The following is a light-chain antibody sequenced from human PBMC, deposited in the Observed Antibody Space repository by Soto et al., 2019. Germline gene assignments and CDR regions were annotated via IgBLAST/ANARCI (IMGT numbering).Light chain of an antibody. J-gene: IGKJ4*01. CDR1: QSISSW. CDR3: QQYDSWPLT. Sequence: DIQMTQSPSTLSASVGDRVTITCRASQSISSWLAWYQQKPGKAPKLLIYDASSLESWVPSRFSGSGSGTEFTLTISSLQSEDFAVYYCQQYDSWPLTFGGGTKVDIK. V-gene: IGKV1-5*01. CDR2: DAS.